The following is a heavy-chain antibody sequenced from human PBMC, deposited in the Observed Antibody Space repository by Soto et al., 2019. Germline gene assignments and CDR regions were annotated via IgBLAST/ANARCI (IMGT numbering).Heavy chain of an antibody. CDR1: AINFRSYA. V-gene: IGHV3-30*18. J-gene: IGHJ4*02. D-gene: IGHD3-22*01. CDR3: AKDLRSSSGHGDY. CDR2: ISYDGSNK. Sequence: PGGSLRLSCSDSAINFRSYAMSWVRQAPGKGLEWVAVISYDGSNKYYADSVKGRFTISRDNSKNTLYLQMNSLRAEDTAVYYCAKDLRSSSGHGDYWGQGTLVTVSS.